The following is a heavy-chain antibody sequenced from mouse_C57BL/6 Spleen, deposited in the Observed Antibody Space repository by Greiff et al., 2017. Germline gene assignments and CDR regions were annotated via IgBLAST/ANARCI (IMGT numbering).Heavy chain of an antibody. J-gene: IGHJ2*01. CDR2: IDPSDSYT. D-gene: IGHD2-4*01. V-gene: IGHV1-50*01. CDR3: TRRNYDGY. Sequence: QVQLQQPGAELVKPGASVKLSCKASGYTFTSYWMQWVKQRPGQGLEWIGEIDPSDSYTNYNQKFKGKATLTVDTSSSTAYMQISSLTSEDSAVYYCTRRNYDGYWGQGTTLTVSS. CDR1: GYTFTSYW.